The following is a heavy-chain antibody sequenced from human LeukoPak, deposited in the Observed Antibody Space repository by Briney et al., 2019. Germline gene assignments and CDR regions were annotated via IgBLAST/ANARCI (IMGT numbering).Heavy chain of an antibody. Sequence: GGSLRLSSRASGFTFTSNAMSWIRQAPGKGLEWVSTIGGGGITTFYAESVKGRFTISRDNSKNTLYLQMNGLRAEDTAVYYCAKGTRSSGCYYWGQGTLVTVSS. D-gene: IGHD6-19*01. CDR1: GFTFTSNA. CDR2: IGGGGITT. V-gene: IGHV3-23*01. J-gene: IGHJ4*02. CDR3: AKGTRSSGCYY.